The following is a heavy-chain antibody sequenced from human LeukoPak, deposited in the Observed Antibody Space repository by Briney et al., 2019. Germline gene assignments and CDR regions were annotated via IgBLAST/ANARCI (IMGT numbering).Heavy chain of an antibody. V-gene: IGHV1-69*06. J-gene: IGHJ4*02. D-gene: IGHD3-22*01. Sequence: SVKVSCKASGGTFSSYAISWVRQAPGQGLEWMGGIIPIFGTANYAQKFQGRVTITADKSTSTAYMELSSLRSNDTAVYYCARGGYYDSSGYLWEYYFDYWGQGTLVTVSS. CDR1: GGTFSSYA. CDR2: IIPIFGTA. CDR3: ARGGYYDSSGYLWEYYFDY.